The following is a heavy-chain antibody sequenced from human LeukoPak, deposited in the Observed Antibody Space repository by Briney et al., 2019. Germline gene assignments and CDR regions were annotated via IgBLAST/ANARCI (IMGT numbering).Heavy chain of an antibody. CDR1: GFTFSNYW. D-gene: IGHD3-10*01. Sequence: GSLRLSCAASGFTFSNYWMTWVRQAPGKGLEWVANIKQDGSERDYVDSVKGRFTISRDDAKNSLYLQMNSLRAEDTAVYYCARGITMANWGQGTLVTVSS. V-gene: IGHV3-7*04. CDR3: ARGITMAN. J-gene: IGHJ4*02. CDR2: IKQDGSER.